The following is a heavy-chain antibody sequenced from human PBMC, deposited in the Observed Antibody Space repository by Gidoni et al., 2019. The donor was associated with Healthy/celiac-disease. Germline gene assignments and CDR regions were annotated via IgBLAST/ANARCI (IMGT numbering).Heavy chain of an antibody. CDR2: ISGSGGST. Sequence: EVQLLESGGGLVQPGGSLRLSCAASGFTFSSYAMSWVRQAPGKGLEWISAISGSGGSTYYADSVKGRFTISRDNSKNTLYLQMNSLRAEDTAVYYCAKHPKLLQEEIFGVVRQYYFDYWGQGTLVTVSS. D-gene: IGHD3-3*01. J-gene: IGHJ4*02. V-gene: IGHV3-23*01. CDR3: AKHPKLLQEEIFGVVRQYYFDY. CDR1: GFTFSSYA.